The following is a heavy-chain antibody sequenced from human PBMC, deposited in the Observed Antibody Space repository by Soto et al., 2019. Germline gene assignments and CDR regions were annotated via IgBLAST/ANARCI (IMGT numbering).Heavy chain of an antibody. D-gene: IGHD1-1*01. CDR2: IYYSGST. CDR3: ARDKLDGGPLYYFDY. J-gene: IGHJ4*02. CDR1: GGSISSGDYY. V-gene: IGHV4-30-4*01. Sequence: QVQLQESGPGLVKPSQTLSLTCTVSGGSISSGDYYWSWIRQPPGKGLEWIGYIYYSGSTYYNPSLKSRVTISVDTSKNLFSLKLSSVTAADTAVYYCARDKLDGGPLYYFDYWGQGTLVTVSS.